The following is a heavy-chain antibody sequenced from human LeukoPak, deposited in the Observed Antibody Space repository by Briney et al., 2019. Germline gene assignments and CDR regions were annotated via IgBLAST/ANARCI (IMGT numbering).Heavy chain of an antibody. D-gene: IGHD7-27*01. CDR2: IWYDGSNE. J-gene: IGHJ6*03. CDR3: AKAGDRGQYYYYYYMDV. Sequence: QPGTSLRLSCTASGFTFSDYGMHWVRQAPGKGLEWVAGIWYDGSNEAYADSLRGRITISRDTSKNTLYLQMNGLRAEDTAVYFCAKAGDRGQYYYYYYMDVWGKGTAVTVSS. V-gene: IGHV3-33*06. CDR1: GFTFSDYG.